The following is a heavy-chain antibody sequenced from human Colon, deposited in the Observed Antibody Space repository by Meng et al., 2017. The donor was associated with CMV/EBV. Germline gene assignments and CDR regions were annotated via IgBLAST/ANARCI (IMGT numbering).Heavy chain of an antibody. CDR2: IYWDDDK. J-gene: IGHJ4*02. Sequence: QITMKESGPTRVKPTQTLTLSCTFSGFSLETYGVGVGWIRQPPGKAPEWVALIYWDDDKRYNPSLENRLRIAKDTSKNQVVLTMTNMGPVDTATYYCSRRRTSVPFDYWGQGSLVTVSS. CDR3: SRRRTSVPFDY. V-gene: IGHV2-5*02. D-gene: IGHD2-2*01. CDR1: GFSLETYGVG.